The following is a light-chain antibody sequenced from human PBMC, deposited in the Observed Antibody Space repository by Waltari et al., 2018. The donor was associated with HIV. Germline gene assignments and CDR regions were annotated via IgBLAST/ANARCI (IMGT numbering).Light chain of an antibody. V-gene: IGLV2-23*02. J-gene: IGLJ2*01. CDR1: SSDLGGYNL. Sequence: QSGLPQPASVSGSAGPSITISCPGTSSDLGGYNLVSWYQHHPGKAPRLIIHKVSERPSGVSNRFSGSKSGNTASLTISGLQAEDEAEYHCCSYAGVNTYVVFGGGTRLTVL. CDR2: KVS. CDR3: CSYAGVNTYVV.